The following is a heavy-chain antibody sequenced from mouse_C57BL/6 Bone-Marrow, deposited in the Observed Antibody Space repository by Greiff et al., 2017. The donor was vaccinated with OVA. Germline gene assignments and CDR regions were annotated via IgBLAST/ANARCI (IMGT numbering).Heavy chain of an antibody. CDR3: VFYYDYDSYYAMDY. D-gene: IGHD2-4*01. CDR2: IHPNSGST. V-gene: IGHV1-64*01. J-gene: IGHJ4*01. Sequence: QVQLQQPGAELVKPGASVKLSCKASGYTFTSYWMHWVKQRPGQGLEWIGMIHPNSGSTNYNEKFKSKATLTVDKSSSTAYMQLSSLTSEDSAVYYCVFYYDYDSYYAMDYWGQGTSVTVSS. CDR1: GYTFTSYW.